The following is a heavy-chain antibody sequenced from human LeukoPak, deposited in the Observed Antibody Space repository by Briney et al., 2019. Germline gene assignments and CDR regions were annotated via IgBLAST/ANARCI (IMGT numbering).Heavy chain of an antibody. D-gene: IGHD3-10*01. CDR1: GFTFSSYA. J-gene: IGHJ3*02. CDR2: ISGSGGT. CDR3: AKDVWFGELLLFRAGAFDI. V-gene: IGHV3-23*01. Sequence: GGSLRLSCAASGFTFSSYAMSWVRQAPGKGLEWVSLISGSGGTSYADSVKGRFTISRDNSKNTLYLQMNSLRAEDTAVYYCAKDVWFGELLLFRAGAFDIWGQGTMVTVSS.